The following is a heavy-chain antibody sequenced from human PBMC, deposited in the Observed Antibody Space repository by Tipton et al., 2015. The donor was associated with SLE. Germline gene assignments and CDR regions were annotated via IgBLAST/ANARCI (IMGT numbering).Heavy chain of an antibody. D-gene: IGHD5-12*01. J-gene: IGHJ4*02. CDR3: AGKSVALDY. Sequence: TLSLTCAVSGYSISSGYYWDWIRQPPGKGLEWIGSIYHTGNTFYNPSLESRVTISVDTSKNQFSLKMSSVTATDTAVYYCAGKSVALDYWGQGTLVTVSS. CDR1: GYSISSGYY. CDR2: IYHTGNT. V-gene: IGHV4-38-2*01.